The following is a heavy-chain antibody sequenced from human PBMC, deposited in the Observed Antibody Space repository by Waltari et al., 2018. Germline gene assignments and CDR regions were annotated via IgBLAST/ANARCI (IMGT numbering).Heavy chain of an antibody. Sequence: QLQLQESGPGLVKPSETLSLTCSVSGGSIRSNSYHWGWIRRPPGRGLEWIGSISYRGKTYYNPSLESRVTISADTSKNQFSLKLISVTAADTAEYYCARDINSGRSGYFDYWGQGTLVTVSS. CDR2: ISYRGKT. D-gene: IGHD6-19*01. J-gene: IGHJ4*02. V-gene: IGHV4-39*07. CDR3: ARDINSGRSGYFDY. CDR1: GGSIRSNSYH.